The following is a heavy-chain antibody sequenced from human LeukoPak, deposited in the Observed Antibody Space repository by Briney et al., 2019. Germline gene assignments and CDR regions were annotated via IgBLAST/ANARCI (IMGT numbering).Heavy chain of an antibody. Sequence: GGSLRLSCAASGFSSNSCWMHRARQAPGKGLVWVARINGDGSSINYADSVKGRFTISRDNAKNTLYLQMNSLRVEDTAVYYCARGRGPYGWFDPWGQGTLVTVSS. J-gene: IGHJ5*02. CDR1: GFSSNSCW. D-gene: IGHD3-10*01. CDR3: ARGRGPYGWFDP. V-gene: IGHV3-74*01. CDR2: INGDGSSI.